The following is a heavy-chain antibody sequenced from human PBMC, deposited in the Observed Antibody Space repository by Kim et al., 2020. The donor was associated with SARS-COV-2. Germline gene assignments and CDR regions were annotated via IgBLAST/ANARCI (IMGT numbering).Heavy chain of an antibody. J-gene: IGHJ6*02. CDR3: ARDPRSNYYYYGMDV. V-gene: IGHV3-48*02. Sequence: GGSLRLSCAASGFTFSSYSMNWVRQAPGKGLEWVSYISSSSSTIYYADSVKGRFTISRDNAKNSLYLQMNSLRDEDTAVYYCARDPRSNYYYYGMDVWGQGTTAAVSS. CDR1: GFTFSSYS. CDR2: ISSSSSTI.